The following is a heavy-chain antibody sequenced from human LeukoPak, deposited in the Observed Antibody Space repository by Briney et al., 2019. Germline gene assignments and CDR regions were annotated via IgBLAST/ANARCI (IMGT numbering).Heavy chain of an antibody. CDR3: AKDPTNYYDSSGSSFFDY. CDR2: IKQDGGER. J-gene: IGHJ4*02. Sequence: GGSLRLSCAASGFTFSSYWMSWVRQAPGKGLEWVANIKQDGGERYYVGSVKGRFTISRDNAKNSLYLQMNSLRAEDTALYYCAKDPTNYYDSSGSSFFDYWGQGTLVTVSS. V-gene: IGHV3-7*03. D-gene: IGHD3-22*01. CDR1: GFTFSSYW.